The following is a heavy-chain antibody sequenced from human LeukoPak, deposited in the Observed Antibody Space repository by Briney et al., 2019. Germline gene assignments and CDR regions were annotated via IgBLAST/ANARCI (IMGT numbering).Heavy chain of an antibody. V-gene: IGHV1-8*01. CDR2: MNPNSGNT. D-gene: IGHD6-13*01. CDR1: GYTFTSYD. CDR3: ARGHSSSWSLYFDY. Sequence: ASVKVSCKASGYTFTSYDINWVRQATGQGLEWMGWMNPNSGNTGYAQKFQGRVTMTRNTSISTAYMELSSLRSEDTAVYYCARGHSSSWSLYFDYWGQGTLVTVSS. J-gene: IGHJ4*02.